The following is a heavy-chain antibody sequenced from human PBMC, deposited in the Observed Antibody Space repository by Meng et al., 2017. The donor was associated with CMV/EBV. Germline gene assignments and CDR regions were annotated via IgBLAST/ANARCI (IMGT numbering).Heavy chain of an antibody. CDR3: ARVGILEWFYRG. D-gene: IGHD3-3*01. V-gene: IGHV3-20*04. Sequence: ETLSLTCAASGFTFDDYGMSWVRQAPGKGLEWVSGINWNGGSTGYADSVKGRFTISRDNAKNSLYLQMNSLRAEDTALYYCARVGILEWFYRGWGQGTLVTVSS. J-gene: IGHJ4*02. CDR1: GFTFDDYG. CDR2: INWNGGST.